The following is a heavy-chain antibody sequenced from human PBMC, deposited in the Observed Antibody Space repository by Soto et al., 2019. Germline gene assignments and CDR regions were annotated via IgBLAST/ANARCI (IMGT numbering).Heavy chain of an antibody. CDR3: ARVELVATITDYYYYMDV. CDR2: IYYSGST. J-gene: IGHJ6*03. Sequence: SETLSLTCTVSGGSISSGGYYWSWIRQHPGKGLEWIGYIYYSGSTYYNPSLKSRVTISVDTSKNQFSLKLSSVTAADTAVYYCARVELVATITDYYYYMDVWGKGTTVTVSS. V-gene: IGHV4-31*03. D-gene: IGHD5-12*01. CDR1: GGSISSGGYY.